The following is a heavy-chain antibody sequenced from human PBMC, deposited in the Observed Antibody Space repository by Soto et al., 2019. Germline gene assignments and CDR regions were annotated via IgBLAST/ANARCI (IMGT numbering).Heavy chain of an antibody. CDR3: ASESSSWLHYYYYGMDV. D-gene: IGHD6-13*01. Sequence: PGGSLRLPCAPSGFTFSSYSMNWVRQAPGKGLEWVSSISSSSSYIYYADSVKGRFTISRDNAKNSLYLQMNSLRAEDTAVYYCASESSSWLHYYYYGMDVWGQGTTVTVSS. J-gene: IGHJ6*02. CDR2: ISSSSSYI. CDR1: GFTFSSYS. V-gene: IGHV3-21*01.